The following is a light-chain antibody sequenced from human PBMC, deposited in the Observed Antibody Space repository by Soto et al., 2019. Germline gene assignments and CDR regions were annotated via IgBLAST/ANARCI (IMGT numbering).Light chain of an antibody. V-gene: IGKV3-11*01. CDR2: DAS. Sequence: DIGLTQSPATLSLSPGERATLYCRASQSVSSDLAWYQQKPGQAPRLLIYDASNRTTGIPARFSGSVSGTDCTLTSRSLEPEDFAVYYCPQRRNLPRTVRQETKVDIK. J-gene: IGKJ1*01. CDR3: PQRRNLPRT. CDR1: QSVSSD.